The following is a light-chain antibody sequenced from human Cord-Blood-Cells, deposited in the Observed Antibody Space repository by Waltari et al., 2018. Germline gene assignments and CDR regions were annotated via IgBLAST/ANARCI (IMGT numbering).Light chain of an antibody. Sequence: QSALTQPASVSGSPGQSITISCTGTSSDGGGYNYVSWCQQHPGKAPKLMIYDVSKRPSGLSNRFSGSKSGNTASLTISGLQAEDEADYYCSSYASSSTLVFGGGTKLTVL. V-gene: IGLV2-14*01. J-gene: IGLJ3*02. CDR3: SSYASSSTLV. CDR2: DVS. CDR1: SSDGGGYNY.